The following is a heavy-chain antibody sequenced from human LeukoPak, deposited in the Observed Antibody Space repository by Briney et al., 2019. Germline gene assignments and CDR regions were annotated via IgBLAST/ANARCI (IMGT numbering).Heavy chain of an antibody. Sequence: GGSVRLSCAACGFTLSSYLMRWVRQAPGRGREGVANIKQDGSEKYYVDSVKGRFTISRANAKNSLYLQMNSLRAEDTAVYYCAKEWQQLAYGGIDYWGQGTLVTVSS. CDR1: GFTLSSYL. J-gene: IGHJ4*02. CDR3: AKEWQQLAYGGIDY. CDR2: IKQDGSEK. D-gene: IGHD6-13*01. V-gene: IGHV3-7*03.